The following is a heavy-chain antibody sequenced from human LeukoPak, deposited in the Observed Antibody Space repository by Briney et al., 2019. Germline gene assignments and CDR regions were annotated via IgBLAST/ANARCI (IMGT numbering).Heavy chain of an antibody. CDR2: IYPGDSDT. CDR3: ARQAREHSSYYWAPFDF. D-gene: IGHD3-22*01. Sequence: GESLKISCKGSGYSFTNYWIGWVRQMPGKGLEWMGIIYPGDSDTRYSPSFQGQVTISADKSISTAYLQWSSLKASDTAMYYCARQAREHSSYYWAPFDFWGQGTMVTVSS. CDR1: GYSFTNYW. V-gene: IGHV5-51*01. J-gene: IGHJ3*01.